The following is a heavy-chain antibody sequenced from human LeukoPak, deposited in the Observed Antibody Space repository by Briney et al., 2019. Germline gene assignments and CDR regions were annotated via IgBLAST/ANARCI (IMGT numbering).Heavy chain of an antibody. D-gene: IGHD6-25*01. CDR2: IYYSGST. J-gene: IGHJ6*02. CDR1: GGSISSYY. Sequence: SETLSLTCTVSGGSISSYYWSWIRQPPGKGLEWIGYIYYSGSTNYNPSLKSRVTISVDTSKNQFSLKLSSVTAADTAVYYCARGPYSRDYYGMDVWGQRTTVTVSS. CDR3: ARGPYSRDYYGMDV. V-gene: IGHV4-59*01.